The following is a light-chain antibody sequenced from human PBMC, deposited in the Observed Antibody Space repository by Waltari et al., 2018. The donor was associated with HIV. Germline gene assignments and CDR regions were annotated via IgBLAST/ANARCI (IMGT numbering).Light chain of an antibody. V-gene: IGLV1-40*01. CDR2: GNN. CDR3: QSYDSSLSGL. CDR1: SSNIGAGYD. Sequence: QSVLTQPPSVSGAPGQRVTISCTGSSSNIGAGYDVHWYQHLPGTAPKLLIYGNNNRPSGVPDRFSGSKSGTSASLAITGLQAEDEADYYCQSYDSSLSGLFGGGTKLTVL. J-gene: IGLJ2*01.